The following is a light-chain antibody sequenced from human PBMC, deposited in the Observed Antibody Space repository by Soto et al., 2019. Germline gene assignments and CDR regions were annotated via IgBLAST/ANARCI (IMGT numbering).Light chain of an antibody. CDR2: LGS. CDR1: QTLLHRNGYTY. V-gene: IGKV2-28*01. J-gene: IGKJ2*01. Sequence: IALTQSPLSLSVTPGEPASISCRSSQTLLHRNGYTYLNWYLQKPGQSPQLLIYLGSTRASGVPDRFSGSGSGTDFTLKINRVQAEDLAGFYCMQGLRPMYAFGQGTKLEIK. CDR3: MQGLRPMYA.